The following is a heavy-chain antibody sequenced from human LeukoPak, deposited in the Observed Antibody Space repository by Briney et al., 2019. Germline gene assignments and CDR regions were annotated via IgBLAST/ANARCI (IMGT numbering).Heavy chain of an antibody. Sequence: PGGSLRLSCAASGFTFSSYGMHWVRQAPGKGLEWVAVISYDGSNKYYADSVKGRFTISRDNSKNTLYLQMNSLRAEDTAVYYCAKDDGYNWTFFDYWGQGTLVTVSS. CDR2: ISYDGSNK. J-gene: IGHJ4*02. D-gene: IGHD1-20*01. V-gene: IGHV3-30*18. CDR3: AKDDGYNWTFFDY. CDR1: GFTFSSYG.